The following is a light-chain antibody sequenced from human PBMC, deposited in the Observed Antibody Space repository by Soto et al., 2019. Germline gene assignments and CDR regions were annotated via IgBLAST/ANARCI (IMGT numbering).Light chain of an antibody. CDR3: QQYGSSPPYT. Sequence: EVVLTQSPGTLSWSPGERATLSCRASQSVSNNYFAWYQQKPGQAPRLLIFGSSDRATGIPDRFSGSGSGTDFTLTISRLEPEDVAVYYCQQYGSSPPYTFGQGTKLEIK. CDR2: GSS. CDR1: QSVSNNY. J-gene: IGKJ2*01. V-gene: IGKV3-20*01.